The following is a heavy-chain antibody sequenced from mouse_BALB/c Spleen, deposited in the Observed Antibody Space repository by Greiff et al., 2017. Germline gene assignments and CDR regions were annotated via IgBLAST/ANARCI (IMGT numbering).Heavy chain of an antibody. D-gene: IGHD2-1*01. V-gene: IGHV3-6*02. CDR2: ISYDGSN. Sequence: EVQLQESGPGLVKPSQSLSLTCSVTGYSITSGYYWNWIRQFPGNKLEWMGYISYDGSNNYNPSLKNRISITRDTSKNQFFLKLNSVTTEDTATYYCASYGIVYAMDYWGQGTSVTVSS. J-gene: IGHJ4*01. CDR3: ASYGIVYAMDY. CDR1: GYSITSGYY.